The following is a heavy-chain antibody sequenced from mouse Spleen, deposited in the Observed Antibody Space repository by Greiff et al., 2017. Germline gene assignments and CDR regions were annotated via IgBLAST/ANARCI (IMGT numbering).Heavy chain of an antibody. CDR1: GFTFSSYG. Sequence: EVQVVESGGDLVKPGGSLKLSCAASGFTFSSYGMSWVRQTPDKRLEWVATISSGGSYTYYPDSVKGRFTISRDNAKNTLYLQMSSLKSEDTAMYYCARQREKRYGLAWFAYWGQGTLVTVSA. V-gene: IGHV5-6*01. CDR3: ARQREKRYGLAWFAY. CDR2: ISSGGSYT. D-gene: IGHD1-1*02. J-gene: IGHJ3*01.